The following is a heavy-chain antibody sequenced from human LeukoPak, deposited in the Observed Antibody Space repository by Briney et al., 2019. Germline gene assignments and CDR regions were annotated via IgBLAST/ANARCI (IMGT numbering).Heavy chain of an antibody. CDR3: ARDFIRGSSFAYRLLES. V-gene: IGHV1-2*02. J-gene: IGHJ4*02. CDR2: INPNSGGT. CDR1: GYTFTGYY. Sequence: ASVKVSCKASGYTFTGYYMHWVRQAPGQGLEWMGWINPNSGGTINAQMLQGRVTLTRDTSINTAYMELRRLTSDDTAVYYCARDFIRGSSFAYRLLESWGQGTLVIVSS. D-gene: IGHD5-18*01.